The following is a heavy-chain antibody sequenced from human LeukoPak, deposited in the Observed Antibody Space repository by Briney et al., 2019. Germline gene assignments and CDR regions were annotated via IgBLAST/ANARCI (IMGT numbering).Heavy chain of an antibody. CDR2: IYYSGST. V-gene: IGHV4-31*03. CDR3: ARVPNWNYWFDP. D-gene: IGHD1-7*01. J-gene: IGHJ5*02. CDR1: GGSISSGGYY. Sequence: PSQTLSLTCTVSGGSISSGGYYWSWIRQHPGKGLEWIGYIYYSGSTYYNPSLKSRVTISVDTSKNQFSLKLSSVTAADTAVYYCARVPNWNYWFDPWGQGTLVTVSS.